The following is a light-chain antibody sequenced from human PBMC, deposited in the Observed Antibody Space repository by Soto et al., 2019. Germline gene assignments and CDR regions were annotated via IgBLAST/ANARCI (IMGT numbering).Light chain of an antibody. CDR3: CSYAGSSTWV. CDR1: SSDVGSYNL. Sequence: QSVLTQPASVSGSPGQSITISCTGTSSDVGSYNLVSWYQQHPGKAPKLMIYEGSKRPSGVSKRFSGSKSGNTASLTISGPQAEDEADYYCCSYAGSSTWVFGGGTKLTVL. V-gene: IGLV2-23*01. CDR2: EGS. J-gene: IGLJ3*02.